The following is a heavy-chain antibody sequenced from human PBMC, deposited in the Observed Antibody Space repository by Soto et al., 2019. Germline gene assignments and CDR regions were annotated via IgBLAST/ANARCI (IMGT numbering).Heavy chain of an antibody. CDR1: GDSISTYY. CDR2: IYYTGNT. D-gene: IGHD3-22*01. Sequence: PSETLSLTCTVSGDSISTYYWSWIRQPPGKGLERIAYIYYTGNTYYNPSLKSRVTISMDTSKNQFSLKLSSVTAAVTAVYYCARYYYDSSGYYYGWFDPWGQGTLVTVSS. CDR3: ARYYYDSSGYYYGWFDP. V-gene: IGHV4-59*01. J-gene: IGHJ5*02.